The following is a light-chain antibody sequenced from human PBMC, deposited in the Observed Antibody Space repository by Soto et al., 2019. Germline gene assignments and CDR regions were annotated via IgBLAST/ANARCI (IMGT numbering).Light chain of an antibody. CDR2: EVS. J-gene: IGLJ3*02. CDR1: SSDVGGYNY. CDR3: SSYTRSSTWV. Sequence: QSVLTQPASVSGSPGQSITISCTGTSSDVGGYNYVSWYQQHPGKAPKLMIYEVSNRLSGVSNRYSGSKSGNTASLTISGLQAEDEADYYGSSYTRSSTWVFGGGTKVTVL. V-gene: IGLV2-14*01.